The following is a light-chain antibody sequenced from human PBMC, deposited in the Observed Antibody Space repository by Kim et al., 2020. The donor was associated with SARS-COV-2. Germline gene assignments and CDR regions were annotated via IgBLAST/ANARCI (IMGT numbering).Light chain of an antibody. Sequence: EIVMTQSPATLSVSPGDRATLSCRASQGVSSNLAWFQQKPGQAPRLLIYGASTRATGIPARFSCTGSGTEFTLTISSLQSEDFAVYYCQQYNNWPPVTFGQGTRLEIK. CDR3: QQYNNWPPVT. CDR1: QGVSSN. CDR2: GAS. V-gene: IGKV3-15*01. J-gene: IGKJ5*01.